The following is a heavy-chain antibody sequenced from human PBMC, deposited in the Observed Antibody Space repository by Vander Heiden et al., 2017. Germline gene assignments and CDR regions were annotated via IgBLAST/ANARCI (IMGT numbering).Heavy chain of an antibody. CDR1: GGSFSGYY. V-gene: IGHV4-34*01. J-gene: IGHJ4*02. CDR3: ARLREMATITPSYFDY. D-gene: IGHD5-12*01. CDR2: INDSGRS. Sequence: VQLQQWGAGLLKPSETLSLTCAVYGGSFSGYYWSRTRQPPGKVLEWIGEINDSGRSNYHPSLKSRVTISVDTSKNQFSLKLSSVTAADTAVYYCARLREMATITPSYFDYWGQGTLVTVSS.